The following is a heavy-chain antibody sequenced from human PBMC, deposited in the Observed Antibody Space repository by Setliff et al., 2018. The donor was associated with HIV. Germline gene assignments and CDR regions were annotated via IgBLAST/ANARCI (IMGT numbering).Heavy chain of an antibody. V-gene: IGHV4-39*01. D-gene: IGHD6-19*01. CDR2: AFHSGSS. CDR1: GGSISSSSYY. J-gene: IGHJ3*02. Sequence: KPSETLSLTCTVSGGSISSSSYYWGWIRQPPGKGLEWIGSAFHSGSSYYDPSLKSRVTISVDTSKHQFSLKLRSVSAADTAVYFCARAGIAVAGRGGQAFDIWGQGTGVTVSS. CDR3: ARAGIAVAGRGGQAFDI.